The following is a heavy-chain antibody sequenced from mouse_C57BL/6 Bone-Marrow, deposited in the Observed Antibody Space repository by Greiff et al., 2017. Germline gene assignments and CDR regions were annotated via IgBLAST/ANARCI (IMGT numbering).Heavy chain of an antibody. Sequence: QVQLQQPGAELVKPGASVKLSCKASGYTFTSYWMQWVKQRPGQGLEWIGEIDPSASYTNYNQKFKGKATLTVDTSSSTAYMQLSSLTSEDSAVYYCARGSWYYAMDDWGQGTSVTVSS. CDR1: GYTFTSYW. J-gene: IGHJ4*01. V-gene: IGHV1-50*01. CDR3: ARGSWYYAMDD. CDR2: IDPSASYT.